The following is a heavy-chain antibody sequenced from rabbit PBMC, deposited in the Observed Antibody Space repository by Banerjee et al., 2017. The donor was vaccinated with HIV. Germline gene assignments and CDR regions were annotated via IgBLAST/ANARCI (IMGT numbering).Heavy chain of an antibody. Sequence: QEQLVESGGGLVQPGGSLKLSCEASGSDISSNAMCWVRQAPGKGLEWIACINTSSGNTVYASWAKGRFTISKTSSTTVTLQMTSLTAADTATYFCARGGDHGDWTFKLWGPGTLVTVS. CDR2: INTSSGNT. CDR3: ARGGDHGDWTFKL. D-gene: IGHD2-1*01. V-gene: IGHV1S45*01. J-gene: IGHJ4*01. CDR1: GSDISSNA.